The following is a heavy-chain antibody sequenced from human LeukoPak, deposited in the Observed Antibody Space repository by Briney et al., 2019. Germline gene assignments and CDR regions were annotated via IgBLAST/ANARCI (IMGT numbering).Heavy chain of an antibody. Sequence: GESLRLSCAASGFTFSSYAMSWVRQAPGKGLEWVSAISGSGGSTYYADSVKGRFTISRDNSKNTLYLQMNSLRAEDTAVYYCAKAPDFWSGYGAFDIWGQGTMVTVSS. J-gene: IGHJ3*02. CDR1: GFTFSSYA. D-gene: IGHD3-3*01. CDR2: ISGSGGST. V-gene: IGHV3-23*01. CDR3: AKAPDFWSGYGAFDI.